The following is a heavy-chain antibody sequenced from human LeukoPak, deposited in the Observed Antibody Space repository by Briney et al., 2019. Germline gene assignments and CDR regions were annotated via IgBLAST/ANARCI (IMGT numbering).Heavy chain of an antibody. V-gene: IGHV3-23*01. D-gene: IGHD3-10*01. CDR3: AKLPDKWFGDRSVY. CDR2: ISGSGGST. Sequence: GGSLRLSCAASGFTFSSYVMSWVRQAPGKGLEWVAAISGSGGSTYYADSVKGRFTISRDNSKNTLYLQMNSLRAEDTAVYYCAKLPDKWFGDRSVYWGQGTLVTVSS. J-gene: IGHJ4*02. CDR1: GFTFSSYV.